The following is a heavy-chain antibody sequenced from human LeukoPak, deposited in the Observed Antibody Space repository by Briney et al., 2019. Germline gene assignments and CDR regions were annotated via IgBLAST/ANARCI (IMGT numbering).Heavy chain of an antibody. Sequence: SETLSLTCAVYGGSFSGYYWSWIRQPPGKGLEWIGEINHSGSTNYNPSLKSRVTISVDTSKNQFSLQLSSVTAADTAVYYCARDLTTLTMNWFDPWRQATLVTVRS. D-gene: IGHD4-17*01. J-gene: IGHJ5*02. CDR1: GGSFSGYY. CDR3: ARDLTTLTMNWFDP. V-gene: IGHV4-34*01. CDR2: INHSGST.